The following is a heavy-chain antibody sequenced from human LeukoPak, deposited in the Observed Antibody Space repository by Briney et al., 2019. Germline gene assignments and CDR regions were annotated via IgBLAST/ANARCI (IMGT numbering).Heavy chain of an antibody. CDR2: MYHAGST. Sequence: SETLSLTCAVSGYSISTGYFWGWIRQPPGKGLEWIGGMYHAGSTYYNPSLKSRVTISVDTSKNQFSLKLSSVTVADTAVYYCARDRSGGYSLDYWGQGTLVTVSS. V-gene: IGHV4-38-2*02. CDR1: GYSISTGYF. J-gene: IGHJ4*02. D-gene: IGHD2-15*01. CDR3: ARDRSGGYSLDY.